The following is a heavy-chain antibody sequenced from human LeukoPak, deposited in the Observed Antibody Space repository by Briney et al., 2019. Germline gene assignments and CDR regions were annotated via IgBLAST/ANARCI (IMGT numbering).Heavy chain of an antibody. V-gene: IGHV3-30*18. Sequence: GGSLRLSCAASGFSFSSYAMHWVRQAPAKGLEWVAFMSYDGTKEYYADSVKGRFTISRDNSMNTLYLQINSLGPEDTAVYYCAKDRYGSGNNYLDAWGQGPLVTVSS. D-gene: IGHD3-10*01. CDR3: AKDRYGSGNNYLDA. J-gene: IGHJ4*02. CDR2: MSYDGTKE. CDR1: GFSFSSYA.